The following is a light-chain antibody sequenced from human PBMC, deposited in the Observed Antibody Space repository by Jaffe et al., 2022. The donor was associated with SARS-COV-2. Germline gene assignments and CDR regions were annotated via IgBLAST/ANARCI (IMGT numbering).Light chain of an antibody. J-gene: IGKJ2*01. CDR3: MQTTQSKT. CDR1: QSLVHRDGNTY. CDR2: KIF. Sequence: DIVMTQTPLSSPVTLGQPASISCRSSQSLVHRDGNTYLSWLHQRPGQPPRLLIYKIFNRFSGVPDRFSGSGAGTDFTLRISRVEAEDVGVYYCMQTTQSKTFGQGTKLEIK. V-gene: IGKV2-24*01.